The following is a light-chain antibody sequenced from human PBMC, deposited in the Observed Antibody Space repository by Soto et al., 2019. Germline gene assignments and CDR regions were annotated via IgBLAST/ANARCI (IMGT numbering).Light chain of an antibody. V-gene: IGKV3-15*01. Sequence: EIVMTQSPATLSVSPGERATLSCRARQSVGSSLAWYQQKPGQAPRLLIYGASTRATGIPARFSGSGSGTEFTLTIRSLQSEDFAIYFCQQYNNWPPARTFGQGTKVEIK. CDR3: QQYNNWPPART. J-gene: IGKJ1*01. CDR2: GAS. CDR1: QSVGSS.